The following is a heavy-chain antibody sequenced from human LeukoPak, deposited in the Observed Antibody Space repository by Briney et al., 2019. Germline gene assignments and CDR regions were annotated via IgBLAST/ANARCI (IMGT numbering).Heavy chain of an antibody. J-gene: IGHJ4*02. D-gene: IGHD5-18*01. CDR3: ATLLFGRGYSYD. Sequence: ASVKVSCKVSGYTLTELSMHWVRQAPGKGLEWMGGFDPEDGETIYAQKFQGRVTMTEDTSTDTAYMELSSLRSEDTAVYYCATLLFGRGYSYDWGQGTLVTVFS. V-gene: IGHV1-24*01. CDR1: GYTLTELS. CDR2: FDPEDGET.